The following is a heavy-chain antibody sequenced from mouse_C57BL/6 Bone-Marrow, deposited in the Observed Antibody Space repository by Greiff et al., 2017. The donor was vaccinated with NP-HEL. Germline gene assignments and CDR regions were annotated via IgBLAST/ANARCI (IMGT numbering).Heavy chain of an antibody. Sequence: EVQLQQSGAELVRPGSSVKMSCKTSGYTFTSYGINWVKQRPGQGLEWIGYIYIGNGYTEYHEKFKGKATLTSDTSSSTAYMQLSSLTSEDSAIYFCASTMDYWGQGTSVTVSS. V-gene: IGHV1-58*01. J-gene: IGHJ4*01. CDR2: IYIGNGYT. CDR1: GYTFTSYG. CDR3: ASTMDY.